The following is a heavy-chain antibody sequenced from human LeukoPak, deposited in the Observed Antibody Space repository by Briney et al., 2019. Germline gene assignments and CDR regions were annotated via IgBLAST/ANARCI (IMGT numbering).Heavy chain of an antibody. J-gene: IGHJ4*02. V-gene: IGHV3-30*18. Sequence: GGSLRLPCAASGFTFNNFGMHWVRQAPGKGLEWVVAISYDGSNKYYADSVKGRFTISRDNSKNTLYLQMNSLRAEDTAVYYCAKGLNHGGNPQIDYWGQGTLVAVSS. D-gene: IGHD4-23*01. CDR1: GFTFNNFG. CDR3: AKGLNHGGNPQIDY. CDR2: ISYDGSNK.